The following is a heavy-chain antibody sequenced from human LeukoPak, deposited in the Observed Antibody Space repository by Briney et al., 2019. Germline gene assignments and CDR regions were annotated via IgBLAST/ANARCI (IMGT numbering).Heavy chain of an antibody. CDR2: MYNSGST. Sequence: SETLSLTCTVSGASIRSYYWSWIRQPPGRGVEWIGYMYNSGSTYYNPSLKSRVTISGDTSKNQFSLKLTSVTAADTAVYYCARLGGPAAVDYWGQGTLVTVSS. D-gene: IGHD2-2*01. CDR3: ARLGGPAAVDY. V-gene: IGHV4-59*01. J-gene: IGHJ4*02. CDR1: GASIRSYY.